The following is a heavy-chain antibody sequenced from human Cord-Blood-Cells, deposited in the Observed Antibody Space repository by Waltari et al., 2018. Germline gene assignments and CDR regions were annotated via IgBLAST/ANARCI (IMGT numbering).Heavy chain of an antibody. J-gene: IGHJ4*02. Sequence: QVQLVQSGAEVKKPGSSVKVSCKASGGTFSSYAISWVRQAPGQGLEWMGGIIPILGKANYAQKFQGRGTITADESTSTAYMELSSLRSEDTAVYYCARDRRYNWNYGPYYFDYWGQGTLVTVSS. CDR1: GGTFSSYA. CDR2: IIPILGKA. V-gene: IGHV1-69*01. CDR3: ARDRRYNWNYGPYYFDY. D-gene: IGHD1-7*01.